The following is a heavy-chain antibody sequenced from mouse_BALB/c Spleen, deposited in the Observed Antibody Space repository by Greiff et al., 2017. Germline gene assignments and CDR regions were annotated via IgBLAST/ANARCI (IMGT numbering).Heavy chain of an antibody. CDR1: GFSLTSYG. J-gene: IGHJ4*01. CDR2: IWAGGST. CDR3: ARDTEFITTATDAMDY. Sequence: QVQLKESGPGLVAPSQSLSITCTVSGFSLTSYGVHWVRQPPGKGLEWLGVIWAGGSTNYNSALMSRLSISKDNSKSQVFLKMNSLQTDDTAMYYCARDTEFITTATDAMDYWGQGTSVTVSS. D-gene: IGHD1-2*01. V-gene: IGHV2-9*02.